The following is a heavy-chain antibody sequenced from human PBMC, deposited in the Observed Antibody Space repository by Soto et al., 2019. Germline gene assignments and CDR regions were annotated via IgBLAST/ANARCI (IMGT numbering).Heavy chain of an antibody. J-gene: IGHJ5*02. Sequence: EVQLVESGGGLVQPGRSLRLSCAASGFTFDDYAMHWVRQAPGKGLEWVSGISWNSGSIGYADSVKGRFTISRDNAKNSLYLQMTSLRGEDTALYYCAKDISEVELLVRWFALWGQGTLVTVSS. CDR2: ISWNSGSI. CDR3: AKDISEVELLVRWFAL. D-gene: IGHD6-19*01. CDR1: GFTFDDYA. V-gene: IGHV3-9*01.